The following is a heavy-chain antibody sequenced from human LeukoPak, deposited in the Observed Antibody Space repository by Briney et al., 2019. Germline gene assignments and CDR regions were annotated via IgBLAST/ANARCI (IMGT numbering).Heavy chain of an antibody. J-gene: IGHJ5*02. CDR2: INHSGST. CDR1: GGSFSGYY. Sequence: SETLSLTCAVYGGSFSGYYWSWIRQPPGKGLEWIGEINHSGSTNYNPSLKSRVTISVDTSKNQFSLKLSSVTAADTAVYYCARVALQQQLVKSWFDPWGQGTLVTVSS. D-gene: IGHD6-13*01. CDR3: ARVALQQQLVKSWFDP. V-gene: IGHV4-34*01.